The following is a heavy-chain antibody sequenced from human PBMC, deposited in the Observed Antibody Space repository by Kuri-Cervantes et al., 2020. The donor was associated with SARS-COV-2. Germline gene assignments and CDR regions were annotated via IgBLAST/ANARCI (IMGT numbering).Heavy chain of an antibody. Sequence: SETLSLTCAVYGGSFSGYSWSWIRQPPGKGLEWIGEINHSGSTNYNPSLKSRVTISVDTSKNQFSLKLSSVTAADTAVYYCARATVTTIYLDYWGQGTLVTVSS. CDR1: GGSFSGYS. V-gene: IGHV4-34*01. D-gene: IGHD4-17*01. J-gene: IGHJ4*02. CDR2: INHSGST. CDR3: ARATVTTIYLDY.